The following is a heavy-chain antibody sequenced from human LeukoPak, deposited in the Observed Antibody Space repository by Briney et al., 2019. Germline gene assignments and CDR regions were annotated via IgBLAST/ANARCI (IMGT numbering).Heavy chain of an antibody. CDR3: ARDLDDSSQEHRGYFDY. Sequence: GGSLRLSCAASGFTFDDYGMSWVRQAPGKGLEWVSGINWNGGSTGYADSVKGRFTISRDNAKNSLYLQMNGLRAEDTALYHCARDLDDSSQEHRGYFDYWGQGTLVTVSS. CDR2: INWNGGST. D-gene: IGHD3-22*01. V-gene: IGHV3-20*01. J-gene: IGHJ4*02. CDR1: GFTFDDYG.